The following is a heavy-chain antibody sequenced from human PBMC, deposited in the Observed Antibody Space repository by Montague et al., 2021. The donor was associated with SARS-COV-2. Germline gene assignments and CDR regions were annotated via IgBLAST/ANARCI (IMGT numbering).Heavy chain of an antibody. CDR3: AGVPESGHSIDY. CDR1: GGSFSGYY. V-gene: IGHV4-34*01. Sequence: SETLSLTCAVYGGSFSGYYWSWIRQPPGKGLEWIGDINHSGSTNNNPSLRSRVTISVDTSKNQFSLKLSSVTAADTAVYYCAGVPESGHSIDYWGQGTLVTVSS. D-gene: IGHD2/OR15-2a*01. J-gene: IGHJ4*02. CDR2: INHSGST.